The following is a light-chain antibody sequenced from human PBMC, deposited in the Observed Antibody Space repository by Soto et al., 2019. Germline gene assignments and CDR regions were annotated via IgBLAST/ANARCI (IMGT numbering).Light chain of an antibody. V-gene: IGKV3D-15*01. CDR3: QQHGQWPIT. J-gene: IGKJ5*01. CDR2: GIS. CDR1: QSVNRN. Sequence: EIVMTQSPATLSESPGERATLSCWASQSVNRNYLAWYQQKPGQAPRLLIYGISKRATDIPDRFSGSGSGTEFTLTISSLQPEDFATYYCQQHGQWPITFGQGTRLEIK.